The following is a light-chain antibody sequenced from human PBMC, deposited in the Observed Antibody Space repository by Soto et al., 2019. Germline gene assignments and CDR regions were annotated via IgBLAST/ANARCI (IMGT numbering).Light chain of an antibody. CDR1: QSISPF. Sequence: DIQMTQSPSTLSASVGDRVSITCRASQSISPFLAWYQQKPGRAPKLLIHTASTLKSGVPSRLSGSGSETEFTLTISSLQPDDFATYYCQQYKHYSTFGQGTNLEIK. J-gene: IGKJ2*01. CDR2: TAS. V-gene: IGKV1-5*03. CDR3: QQYKHYST.